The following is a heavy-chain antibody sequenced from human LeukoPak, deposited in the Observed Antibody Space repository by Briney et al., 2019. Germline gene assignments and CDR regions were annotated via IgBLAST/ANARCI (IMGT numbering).Heavy chain of an antibody. CDR2: INHSGST. J-gene: IGHJ4*02. Sequence: GSLRLSCAASGFTFSNYWMSWVRQPPGKGLEWIGEINHSGSTNYNPSLKSRVTISVDTSKNQFSLKLSSVTAADTAVYYCAGGSRRYFDWLLYDYWAREPWSPSPQ. V-gene: IGHV4-34*01. D-gene: IGHD3-9*01. CDR3: AGGSRRYFDWLLYDY. CDR1: GFTFSNYW.